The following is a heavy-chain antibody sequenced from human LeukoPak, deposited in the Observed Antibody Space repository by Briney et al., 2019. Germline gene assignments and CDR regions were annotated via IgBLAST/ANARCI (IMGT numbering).Heavy chain of an antibody. CDR1: EFTFSSYA. V-gene: IGHV3-30*03. Sequence: PGRSLRLSCAASEFTFSSYAMHWVRQAPGKGLEWVAVILYDGSNKKYADSVKGRFTISRDNSENTLYLQMNSLRAEDTAVYYCARVGATTYYYYYYMDVWGKGTTVTVSS. CDR3: ARVGATTYYYYYYMDV. CDR2: ILYDGSNK. J-gene: IGHJ6*03. D-gene: IGHD1-26*01.